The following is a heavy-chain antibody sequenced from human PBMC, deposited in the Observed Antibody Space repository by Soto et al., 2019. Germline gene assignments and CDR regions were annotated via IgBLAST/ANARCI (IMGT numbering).Heavy chain of an antibody. Sequence: ASVKVSCKVSGYTLTELSMHWVRQAPGKGLEWMGGFDPEDGETIYAQKFQGRVTMTEDTSTDTAYMELSSLRSEDTAVYYCATGQYYYDSSGYKRGSWFDPWGQGTLVTVPS. CDR1: GYTLTELS. CDR2: FDPEDGET. CDR3: ATGQYYYDSSGYKRGSWFDP. J-gene: IGHJ5*02. D-gene: IGHD3-22*01. V-gene: IGHV1-24*01.